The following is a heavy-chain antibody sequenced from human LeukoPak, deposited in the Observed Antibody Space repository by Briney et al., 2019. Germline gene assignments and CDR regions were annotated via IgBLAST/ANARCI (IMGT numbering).Heavy chain of an antibody. CDR1: GGSSSRINYY. CDR3: ARVGYSSSIDY. D-gene: IGHD6-6*01. V-gene: IGHV4-39*07. J-gene: IGHJ4*02. CDR2: IFCSGRT. Sequence: SETLSLTCTVSGGSSSRINYYWGWIRQPPGKGLECIGSIFCSGRTYYNPSLKSRVTISVDTSMNQFSLKLSSVTAADTAVYYCARVGYSSSIDYWGQGTPVTVSS.